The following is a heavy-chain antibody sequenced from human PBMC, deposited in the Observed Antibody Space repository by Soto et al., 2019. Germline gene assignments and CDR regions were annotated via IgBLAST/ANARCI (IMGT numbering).Heavy chain of an antibody. J-gene: IGHJ6*02. Sequence: QVQLQESGPGLVKPSQTLSLTCTVSGGSIRSGGYYWSWMRQHPGKGLEWIGYIYYSGSTYYNPSLKSRVTISVDTSKNQFSLKLSSVTAADTAVYYCARVPWFGEPLPNYGMDVWGQGTTVTVSS. CDR2: IYYSGST. CDR1: GGSIRSGGYY. CDR3: ARVPWFGEPLPNYGMDV. D-gene: IGHD3-10*01. V-gene: IGHV4-31*03.